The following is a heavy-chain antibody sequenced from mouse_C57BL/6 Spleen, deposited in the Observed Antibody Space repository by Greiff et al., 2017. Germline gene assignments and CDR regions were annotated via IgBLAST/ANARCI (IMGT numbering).Heavy chain of an antibody. J-gene: IGHJ1*03. CDR1: GFSLTSYG. V-gene: IGHV2-2*01. D-gene: IGHD1-1*01. CDR3: ARRRYYLPYFDV. CDR2: IWSGGST. Sequence: VMLVESGPGLVQPSQSLSITCTVSGFSLTSYGVHWVRQSPGKGLEWLGVIWSGGSTDYNAAFISRLSISKDNSKSQVFFKMNSLQADDTAIYYCARRRYYLPYFDVWGTGTTVTVSS.